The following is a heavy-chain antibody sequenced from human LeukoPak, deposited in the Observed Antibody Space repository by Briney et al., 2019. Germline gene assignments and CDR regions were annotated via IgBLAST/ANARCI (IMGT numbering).Heavy chain of an antibody. V-gene: IGHV3-48*04. CDR3: ARDPRTVRI. J-gene: IGHJ4*02. CDR1: GFTVSSDC. Sequence: GGSLRLSCAASGFTVSSDCMTWVRQAPGKGLEWLSYISGNGGVIQYADSVKGRFTISRDNAKNLLYLQMDSLRVEDTAIYYCARDPRTVRIWGQGTLVTVSS. CDR2: ISGNGGVI. D-gene: IGHD1-1*01.